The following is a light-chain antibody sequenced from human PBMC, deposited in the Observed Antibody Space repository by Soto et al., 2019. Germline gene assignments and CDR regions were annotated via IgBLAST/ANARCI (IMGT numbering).Light chain of an antibody. Sequence: QSALTQPRSVSGSPGQSVTISCTGTSSDVGGYNYVSWYQQHPGKAPKLMIYGVSKRPSGVPDRFSGSKSGHTASLTISGLQAEDEADYYCCSYAGSYTHVFGTGTKVTVL. V-gene: IGLV2-11*01. CDR3: CSYAGSYTHV. CDR1: SSDVGGYNY. CDR2: GVS. J-gene: IGLJ1*01.